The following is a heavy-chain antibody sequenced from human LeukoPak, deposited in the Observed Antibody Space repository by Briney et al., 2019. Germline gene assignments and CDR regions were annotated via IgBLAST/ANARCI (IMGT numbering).Heavy chain of an antibody. V-gene: IGHV3-23*01. CDR1: GFIFINYA. Sequence: GGSLRLSCAASGFIFINYAMSWVRQAPGKGLEWVSFISGNGDSTFYADSVKGRFTISRDNSKNTLYLQMNNLRADDTAVYFCTKDRPGGFDYWGQGTVVTVSS. D-gene: IGHD3-16*01. CDR2: ISGNGDST. J-gene: IGHJ4*02. CDR3: TKDRPGGFDY.